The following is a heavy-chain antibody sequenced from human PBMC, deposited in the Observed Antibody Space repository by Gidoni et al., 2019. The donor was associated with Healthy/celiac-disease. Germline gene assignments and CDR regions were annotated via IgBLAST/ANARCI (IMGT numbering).Heavy chain of an antibody. CDR3: ARDPGYYGSGATT. Sequence: QVQLQESGPVLVKPSQTLYLTCTVTCVSISSGSYYWSWIRQPAVKGLEWLGCISTSGSTKYNPSIKSRVNISVDTYKNQFSLKLSSVTAAYTAVYYCARDPGYYGSGATTWGQGTLVTVSS. CDR1: CVSISSGSYY. J-gene: IGHJ4*02. V-gene: IGHV4-61*02. CDR2: ISTSGST. D-gene: IGHD3-10*01.